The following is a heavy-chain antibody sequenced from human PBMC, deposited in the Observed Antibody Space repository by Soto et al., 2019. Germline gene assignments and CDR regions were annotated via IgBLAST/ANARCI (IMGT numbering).Heavy chain of an antibody. CDR1: GGSISSRNW. D-gene: IGHD3-22*01. CDR3: AGLSVDTTIADY. V-gene: IGHV4-4*02. J-gene: IGHJ4*02. CDR2: IYHSGIT. Sequence: QVHLQESGPGLVKPSGTLSLTCAVSGGSISSRNWWSWVRQPPGEGLEWIGEIYHSGITNYNPSLKSRVTVSLDKSKNQFSLKLSSVTAADTAVYYCAGLSVDTTIADYWGQGTLVTVYS.